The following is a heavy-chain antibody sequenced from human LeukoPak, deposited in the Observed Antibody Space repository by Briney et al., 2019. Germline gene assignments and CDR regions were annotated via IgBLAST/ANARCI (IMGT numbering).Heavy chain of an antibody. CDR3: ARHGRDRSGYPPFDY. V-gene: IGHV4-59*08. CDR2: IYYSGNT. J-gene: IGHJ4*02. CDR1: GGSISSYY. Sequence: SETLSLTCTVSGGSISSYYWSWIRQPPGKGLEWIGYIYYSGNTNYNPSLKNRVTISADTSKNQFSLKLSSVTAADTAVYYCARHGRDRSGYPPFDYWGQGTLVTVSP. D-gene: IGHD3-22*01.